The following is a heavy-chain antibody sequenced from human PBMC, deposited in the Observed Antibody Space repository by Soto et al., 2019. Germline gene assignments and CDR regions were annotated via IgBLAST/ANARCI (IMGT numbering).Heavy chain of an antibody. D-gene: IGHD6-13*01. V-gene: IGHV3-23*01. CDR3: ARRGPGTYFDY. CDR2: ISCSGDST. J-gene: IGHJ4*02. Sequence: GGSLRLSCAASGFTFSSYAMNWVRQAPGKWLEWVSVISCSGDSTYYADSVKGRFTISRDNSKNTLYLQMNSLRTEDTAVYYCARRGPGTYFDYWGQGTLVTVSS. CDR1: GFTFSSYA.